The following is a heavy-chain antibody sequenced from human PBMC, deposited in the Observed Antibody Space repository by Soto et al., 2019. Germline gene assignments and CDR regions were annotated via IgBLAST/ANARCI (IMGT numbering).Heavy chain of an antibody. V-gene: IGHV1-18*04. D-gene: IGHD3-10*01. CDR3: ARDTHYTMAVY. CDR2: IPAYNSNT. Sequence: ASVKFSFKASGYTFTSYGISWVRHAPGRGVEWMGWIPAYNSNTNYAQKLQGRATMTTDTTTSTAKELRSRRRYDETVVYCWARDTHYTMAVYWGQGTLVTVSS. CDR1: GYTFTSYG. J-gene: IGHJ4*02.